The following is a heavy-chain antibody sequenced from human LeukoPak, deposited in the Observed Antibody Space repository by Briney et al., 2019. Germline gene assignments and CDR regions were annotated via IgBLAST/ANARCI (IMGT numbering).Heavy chain of an antibody. CDR2: ISSSSSYI. V-gene: IGHV3-21*01. CDR1: GFTFSSYG. CDR3: ARDYDSSGYYLYYFDY. J-gene: IGHJ4*02. Sequence: GRTLRLSCAASGFTFSSYGMNWIRLAPGKGLEWVSSISSSSSYIYYADSVKGRFTISRDNAKNSLYLQMNSLRAEDTAVYYCARDYDSSGYYLYYFDYWGQGTLVTVSS. D-gene: IGHD3-22*01.